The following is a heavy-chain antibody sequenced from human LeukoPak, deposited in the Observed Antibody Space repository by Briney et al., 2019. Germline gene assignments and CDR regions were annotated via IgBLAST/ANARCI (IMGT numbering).Heavy chain of an antibody. D-gene: IGHD4-17*01. Sequence: GGSLRLSCAASGFTVSSNYMNWVRQAPGKGLEWVSVIYSGGSTYYADSVKGRFAISRDNSKNTLFLQMNSLRAEDTAVYYCAREAVTRNYFDYWGQGTLVAVSS. J-gene: IGHJ4*02. CDR1: GFTVSSNY. CDR2: IYSGGST. V-gene: IGHV3-53*01. CDR3: AREAVTRNYFDY.